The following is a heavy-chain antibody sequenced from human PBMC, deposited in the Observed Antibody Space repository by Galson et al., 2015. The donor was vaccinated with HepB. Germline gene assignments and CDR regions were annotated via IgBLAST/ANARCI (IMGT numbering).Heavy chain of an antibody. Sequence: SLRLSCAASGFTFSSYAMHWVRQAPGKGLEWVAVISYDGSNKYYADSVKGRFTISRDNSKNTLYLQMNSLRAEDTAVYYCARDGDSYGPPTDYYYYYGMDVWGQGTTVTVSS. V-gene: IGHV3-30-3*01. CDR1: GFTFSSYA. CDR3: ARDGDSYGPPTDYYYYYGMDV. D-gene: IGHD5-18*01. CDR2: ISYDGSNK. J-gene: IGHJ6*02.